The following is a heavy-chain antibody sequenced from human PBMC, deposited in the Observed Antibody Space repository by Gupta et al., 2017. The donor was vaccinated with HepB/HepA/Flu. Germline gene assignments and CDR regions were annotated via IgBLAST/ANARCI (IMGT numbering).Heavy chain of an antibody. CDR1: GYAIAGGHY. CDR2: IHHSGST. CDR3: GRQSGYISGWTWVDP. Sequence: QVQMQESGTRLVKPSETLSLTCAVSGYAIAGGHYWCWFRQPPGKGLEWIGNIHHSGSTYYSPSLKSRVTISVDMSKNEFSLKVNSVTAADTAVYYCGRQSGYISGWTWVDPWGQGTLVTVSS. V-gene: IGHV4-38-2*01. J-gene: IGHJ5*02. D-gene: IGHD5-18*01.